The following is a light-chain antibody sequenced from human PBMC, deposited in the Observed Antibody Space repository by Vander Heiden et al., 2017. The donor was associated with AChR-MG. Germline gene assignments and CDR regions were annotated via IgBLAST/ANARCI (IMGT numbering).Light chain of an antibody. Sequence: QSVLTQPPPVSRAPGHRATISCTGSRSNIGAGYDVHWYRQLPGTAPNLLIYGNSNRPSGVPDRFSGSKSGTSASLAITGLQAEDEADYYCQSYDSSLSGYVVFGGGTKLTVL. CDR3: QSYDSSLSGYVV. CDR1: RSNIGAGYD. CDR2: GNS. V-gene: IGLV1-40*01. J-gene: IGLJ2*01.